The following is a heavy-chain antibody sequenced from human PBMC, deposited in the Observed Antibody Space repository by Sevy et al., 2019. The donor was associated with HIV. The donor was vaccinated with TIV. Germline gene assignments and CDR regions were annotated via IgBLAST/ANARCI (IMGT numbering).Heavy chain of an antibody. J-gene: IGHJ4*02. V-gene: IGHV3-23*01. Sequence: GGSLRLSCAASGFTFSSYAMSWVRQAPGKGLEWVSEISGSGGSTYYADSVKGRFTISRDNSKNTLYLQMNSLRAEDTAVYYCAKWYLGLNYFDYWGQGTLVTVSS. CDR1: GFTFSSYA. CDR2: ISGSGGST. D-gene: IGHD6-13*01. CDR3: AKWYLGLNYFDY.